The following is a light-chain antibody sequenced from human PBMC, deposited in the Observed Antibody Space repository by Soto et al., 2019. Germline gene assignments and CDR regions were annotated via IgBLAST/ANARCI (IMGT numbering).Light chain of an antibody. Sequence: QAVVTQEPSLTVSPGGTVTLTCGSSTGTVTSSHYPYWFQQKAGQAPRTLIYDTYNKQSWTPARFSGSLLGGKAALTLSGAQPEDEADYHCLLLYSHAWVFGGGTKLTVL. CDR1: TGTVTSSHY. CDR2: DTY. V-gene: IGLV7-46*01. CDR3: LLLYSHAWV. J-gene: IGLJ2*01.